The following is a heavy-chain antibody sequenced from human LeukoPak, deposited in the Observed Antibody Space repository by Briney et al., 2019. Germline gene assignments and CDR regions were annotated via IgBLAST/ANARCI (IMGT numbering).Heavy chain of an antibody. D-gene: IGHD3-16*01. Sequence: GGSLRLSCAASRVTFSNYAMTWVRQAPGKGLEWVAGISGSGGGTYYADSVKGRFTISRNNSRNTLYLQMNSLRVEDTAIYYCARGASYWGQGTLVTVSS. CDR3: ARGASY. CDR1: RVTFSNYA. J-gene: IGHJ4*02. V-gene: IGHV3-23*01. CDR2: ISGSGGGT.